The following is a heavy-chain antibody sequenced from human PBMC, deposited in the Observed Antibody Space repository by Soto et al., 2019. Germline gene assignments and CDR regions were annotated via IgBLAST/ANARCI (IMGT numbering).Heavy chain of an antibody. V-gene: IGHV3-11*01. CDR1: GFTFSDYY. CDR3: ASDPIAAAPFDY. J-gene: IGHJ4*02. Sequence: PGGSLRLSCAASGFTFSDYYMSWIRQAPGKGLEWVSYISSSGSTIYYADSVKGRFTISRDNAKNSLYLQMNSLRAEDTAVYYCASDPIAAAPFDYWGQGTLVTVSS. D-gene: IGHD6-13*01. CDR2: ISSSGSTI.